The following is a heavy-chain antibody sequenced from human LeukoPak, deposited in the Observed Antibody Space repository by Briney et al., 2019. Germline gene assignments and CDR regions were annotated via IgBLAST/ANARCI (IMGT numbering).Heavy chain of an antibody. CDR2: IYHSGST. V-gene: IGHV4-38-2*02. Sequence: SETLSLTCTVSGYSISSGYYWGWIRQPPGKGLEWIGTIYHSGSTYYNPSLKSRVTISVDTSKNQFSLELTSVTAADTAVYYCARVRGYCSSTICYRYYFDYWGQGTLVTVSS. J-gene: IGHJ4*02. CDR3: ARVRGYCSSTICYRYYFDY. CDR1: GYSISSGYY. D-gene: IGHD2-2*01.